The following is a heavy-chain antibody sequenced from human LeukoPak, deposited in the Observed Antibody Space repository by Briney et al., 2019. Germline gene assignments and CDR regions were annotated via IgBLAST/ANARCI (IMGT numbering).Heavy chain of an antibody. CDR3: AKGLKAARHNYYYGMDV. CDR1: GFTFSSYA. D-gene: IGHD6-6*01. J-gene: IGHJ6*02. Sequence: GGSLRLSCAASGFTFSSYAMHWVRQAPGKGLEYVSAISSDGGDTYYANSVKGRFTISRDNSKNTLYLQLGSLRAEDTAVYYCAKGLKAARHNYYYGMDVWGQGTTVTVSS. CDR2: ISSDGGDT. V-gene: IGHV3-64*01.